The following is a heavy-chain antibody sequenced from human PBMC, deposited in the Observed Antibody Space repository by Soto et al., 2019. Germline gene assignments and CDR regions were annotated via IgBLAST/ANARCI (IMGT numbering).Heavy chain of an antibody. D-gene: IGHD3-9*01. Sequence: SETLSLTCAVYGGSFSGYYWSRIRQPPGKGLEWIWEINHSGSTNYNPSLKSRVSLSVDTSKNQFSLRLSSVTAADMAVYYCARARLVRYLAWLSRYYFDYWGQGTLVTVSS. J-gene: IGHJ4*02. CDR1: GGSFSGYY. V-gene: IGHV4-34*01. CDR3: ARARLVRYLAWLSRYYFDY. CDR2: INHSGST.